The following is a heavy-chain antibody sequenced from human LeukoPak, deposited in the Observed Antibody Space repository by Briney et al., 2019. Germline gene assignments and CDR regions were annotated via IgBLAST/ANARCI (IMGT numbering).Heavy chain of an antibody. J-gene: IGHJ4*02. D-gene: IGHD5-18*01. CDR2: IFGSGGSP. CDR3: GKTTAGYSSGQKPAWPVDY. V-gene: IGHV3-23*01. Sequence: GGSLRLSCEASGFTFGSFAMYRVRQAPGEGLDWIAGIFGSGGSPHYADSVKGRFTISRDNSKNTVYLQINSLRAEDTAVYYCGKTTAGYSSGQKPAWPVDYWGQGTLVTVSS. CDR1: GFTFGSFA.